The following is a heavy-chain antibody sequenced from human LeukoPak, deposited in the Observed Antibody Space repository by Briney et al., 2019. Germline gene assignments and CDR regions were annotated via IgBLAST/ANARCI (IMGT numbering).Heavy chain of an antibody. V-gene: IGHV4-61*02. J-gene: IGHJ5*02. Sequence: SQTLSLTCTVSGGSISSGSYYWSWIRQPAGKGLEWIGRIYTSGSTNYNPSLKSRVTISVDTSKNQFSLKLSSVTTSDTAVYYCARDLGYGNWFDPWGQGTLVTVSS. D-gene: IGHD5-12*01. CDR2: IYTSGST. CDR1: GGSISSGSYY. CDR3: ARDLGYGNWFDP.